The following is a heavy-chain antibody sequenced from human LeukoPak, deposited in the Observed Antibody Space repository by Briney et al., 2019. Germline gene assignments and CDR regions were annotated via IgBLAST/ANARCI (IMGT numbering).Heavy chain of an antibody. D-gene: IGHD5-12*01. CDR1: GFTFGSYS. V-gene: IGHV3-21*01. J-gene: IGHJ3*02. CDR2: ISSSSSYI. CDR3: ARDKVDSGYDAFDI. Sequence: GGSLRLSCAASGFTFGSYSMNWVRQAPGKGLEWVSSISSSSSYIYYADSVKGRFTISRDNAKNSLYLQMNSLRAEDTAVYYCARDKVDSGYDAFDIWGQGTMVTVSS.